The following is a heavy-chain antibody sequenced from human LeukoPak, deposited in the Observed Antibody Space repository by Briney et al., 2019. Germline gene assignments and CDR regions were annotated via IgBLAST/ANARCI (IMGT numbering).Heavy chain of an antibody. CDR3: ARDMPSPYYDILTGYYNCNYYYYYGMDV. CDR1: GFTFSSYS. J-gene: IGHJ6*04. D-gene: IGHD3-9*01. V-gene: IGHV3-21*01. Sequence: GGSLRLSCAASGFTFSSYSMNWVRQAPGKGLEWVSSISSSSSYIYYADSVKGRFTISRDNAKNSLYLQMNSLRAEDTAVYYSARDMPSPYYDILTGYYNCNYYYYYGMDVWGKGTTVTVSS. CDR2: ISSSSSYI.